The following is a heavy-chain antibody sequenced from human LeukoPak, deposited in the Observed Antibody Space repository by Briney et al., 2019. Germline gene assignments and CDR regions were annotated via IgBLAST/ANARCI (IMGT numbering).Heavy chain of an antibody. CDR1: GYTFTTYY. Sequence: ASVKVSCKASGYTFTTYYIHWVRQAPGQGLEWMGIINPSRGTTSYAQKFQGRVTMTRDTSTSTVYMELSSLRSEDTAVCYCARASGYDSSGYYHYWGQGTLVTVSS. J-gene: IGHJ4*02. V-gene: IGHV1-46*01. D-gene: IGHD3-22*01. CDR2: INPSRGTT. CDR3: ARASGYDSSGYYHY.